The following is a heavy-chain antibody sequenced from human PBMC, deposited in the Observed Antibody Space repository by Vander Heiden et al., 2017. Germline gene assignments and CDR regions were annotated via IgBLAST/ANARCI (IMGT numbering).Heavy chain of an antibody. J-gene: IGHJ4*02. D-gene: IGHD6-13*01. CDR2: IYSSVST. Sequence: TLSLTCTVSGDSINSHYWNWIRQAPGKGLEWIGHIYSSVSTTYNPSLRSRVTISLDTSKNQFSLKLSSVTAADTAVYYCARDPPHDALATFDYWGQGTLVTVSS. V-gene: IGHV4-59*11. CDR3: ARDPPHDALATFDY. CDR1: GDSINSHY.